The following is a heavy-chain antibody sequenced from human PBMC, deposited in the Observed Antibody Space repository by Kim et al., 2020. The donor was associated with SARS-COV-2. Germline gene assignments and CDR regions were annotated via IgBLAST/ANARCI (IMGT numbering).Heavy chain of an antibody. CDR3: ANQNIVGGVGDF. Sequence: GGSLRLSCAASGFIFSDYAMSWVRQAPGMGLEWVSAIGGGGTYYADSVKGRFTISRDNSKNTLYLQMNSLRGEDTAVYYCANQNIVGGVGDFWGQGTLVTVSS. CDR1: GFIFSDYA. J-gene: IGHJ4*02. D-gene: IGHD1-26*01. CDR2: IGGGGT. V-gene: IGHV3-23*01.